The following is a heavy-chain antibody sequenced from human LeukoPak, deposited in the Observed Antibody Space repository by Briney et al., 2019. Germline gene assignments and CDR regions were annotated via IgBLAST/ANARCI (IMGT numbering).Heavy chain of an antibody. CDR1: GYSISSGYY. CDR3: ASQGYSYGYGYYGMDV. CDR2: IYHSGST. J-gene: IGHJ6*02. Sequence: SETLSLTCTVSGYSISSGYYWGWIRQPPGKGLEWIGSIYHSGSTYYNPSLKSRVTISVDTSKNQFSLKLSSVTAADTAVYYCASQGYSYGYGYYGMDVWGQGTTVTVSS. D-gene: IGHD5-18*01. V-gene: IGHV4-38-2*02.